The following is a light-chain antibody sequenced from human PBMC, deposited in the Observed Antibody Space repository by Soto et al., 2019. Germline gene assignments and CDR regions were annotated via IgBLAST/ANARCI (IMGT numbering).Light chain of an antibody. CDR2: DTN. J-gene: IGLJ1*01. Sequence: QTVVTQEPSLTVSPGGTVTLTCGSSTGAVTSGHYPYLFQQKPGQAPRTLIYDTNNRHSWTPARFSGSLLGGKAALTLSGAQPEDEAEYYCLLSYSGALYVFGTGTQLTVL. V-gene: IGLV7-46*01. CDR3: LLSYSGALYV. CDR1: TGAVTSGHY.